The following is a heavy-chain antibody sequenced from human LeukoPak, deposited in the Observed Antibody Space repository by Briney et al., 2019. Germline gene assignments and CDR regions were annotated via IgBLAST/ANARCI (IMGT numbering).Heavy chain of an antibody. D-gene: IGHD6-19*01. CDR3: ATYGIAVAGTGYYFDY. CDR1: GGTFSSYA. Sequence: SVKVSCKASGGTFSSYAISRVRQAPGQGLEWMGRIIPILGIANYAQKFQGRVTITADKSTSTAYMELSSLRSEDTAVYYCATYGIAVAGTGYYFDYWGQGTLVTVSS. V-gene: IGHV1-69*04. J-gene: IGHJ4*02. CDR2: IIPILGIA.